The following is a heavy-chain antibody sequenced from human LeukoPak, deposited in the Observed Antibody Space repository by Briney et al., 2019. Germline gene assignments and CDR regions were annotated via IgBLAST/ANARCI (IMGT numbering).Heavy chain of an antibody. CDR3: ARITDRTIFGEIMHGFDI. Sequence: PSETLSLTCTVSGDSINNNNYYWGWIRQPPGKGLEWIGNIYYNGRTYYSPSLKSRGTISVDTSNNQFSLKLSSVTAADTAVYYCARITDRTIFGEIMHGFDIWGQGTPVTVSS. CDR2: IYYNGRT. CDR1: GDSINNNNYY. V-gene: IGHV4-39*01. D-gene: IGHD3-3*01. J-gene: IGHJ3*02.